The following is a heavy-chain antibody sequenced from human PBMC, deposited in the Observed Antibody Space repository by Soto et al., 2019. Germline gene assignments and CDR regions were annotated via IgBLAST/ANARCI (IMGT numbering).Heavy chain of an antibody. J-gene: IGHJ4*02. D-gene: IGHD6-6*01. CDR2: ISYDGTNI. Sequence: GGSLRLSCAASGFIFGTYSIHWVRQAPGKGLEWVAVISYDGTNIYYADSVKGRFTISRDNSKNTLSLQMNSLRPEDTAVYYCARVYSSLDYGIDYWGQGTLVTVSS. V-gene: IGHV3-30-3*01. CDR3: ARVYSSLDYGIDY. CDR1: GFIFGTYS.